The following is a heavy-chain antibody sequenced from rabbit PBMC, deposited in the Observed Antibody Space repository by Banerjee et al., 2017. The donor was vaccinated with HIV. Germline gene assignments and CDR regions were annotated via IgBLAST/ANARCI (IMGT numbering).Heavy chain of an antibody. CDR2: IYNGDVST. CDR3: ARGYPDSTAYEL. Sequence: QSLEESGGDLVKPGASLTLTCTASGFDLSSYYYMCWVRQAPGKGLEWIACIYNGDVSTYYASWVNGRFTLSKTSSTTVTLQMTSLTAADTATYFCARGYPDSTAYELWGQGTLVTVS. J-gene: IGHJ3*01. D-gene: IGHD4-2*01. V-gene: IGHV1S40*01. CDR1: GFDLSSYYY.